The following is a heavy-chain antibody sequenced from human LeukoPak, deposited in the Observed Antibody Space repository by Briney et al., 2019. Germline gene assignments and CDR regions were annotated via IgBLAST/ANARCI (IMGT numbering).Heavy chain of an antibody. CDR3: ARGRGYGDYSFDY. CDR2: INHSGST. Sequence: SETLSLTCAVYGGSFSGYYWSWIRQPPGKGLEWIGEINHSGSTNYNPSLKSRVTISVDTSKNQFSLKLSSVTAADTAVYYCARGRGYGDYSFDYWGQGTLVTVSS. V-gene: IGHV4-34*01. J-gene: IGHJ4*02. D-gene: IGHD4-17*01. CDR1: GGSFSGYY.